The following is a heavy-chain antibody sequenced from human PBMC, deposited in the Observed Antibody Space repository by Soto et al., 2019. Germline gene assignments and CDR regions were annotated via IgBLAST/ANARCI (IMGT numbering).Heavy chain of an antibody. D-gene: IGHD3-3*01. CDR3: ASHPIFGVVIMPY. CDR2: IYYSGST. Sequence: SVTHCVRSTVVEGTISISSYCRVWIRQPPGKGLEWIGSIYYSGSTYYNPSLKSRVTISVDTSKNQFSLKLSSVTAADTAVYYCASHPIFGVVIMPYWGQGTLVTVSS. CDR1: EGTISISSYC. J-gene: IGHJ4*02. V-gene: IGHV4-39*01.